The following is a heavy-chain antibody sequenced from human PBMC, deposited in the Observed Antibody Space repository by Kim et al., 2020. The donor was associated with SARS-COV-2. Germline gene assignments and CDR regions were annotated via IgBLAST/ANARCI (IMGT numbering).Heavy chain of an antibody. V-gene: IGHV1-69*13. D-gene: IGHD6-19*01. CDR3: ASLYSSGWSQVLYYYYGMDV. CDR1: GGTFSSYA. CDR2: IIPIFGTA. Sequence: SVKVSCKASGGTFSSYAISWVRQAPGQGLEWMGGIIPIFGTANYAQKFQGRVTITADESTSTAYMELSSLRSEDTAVYYCASLYSSGWSQVLYYYYGMDVWGQGTTVTVSS. J-gene: IGHJ6*02.